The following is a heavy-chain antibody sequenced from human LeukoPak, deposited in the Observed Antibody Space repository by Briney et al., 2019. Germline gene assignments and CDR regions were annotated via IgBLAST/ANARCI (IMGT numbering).Heavy chain of an antibody. CDR3: AKGLGTGSVLARPLHY. Sequence: PGRSLRLSCAASGFPFSTYDMHWVRQAPDKGLQWVAVISSDGYRTDYPDSVRGRFIISRDNFKNTVDLQMISVTAEDTAMYFCAKGLGTGSVLARPLHYWGQGTLVTVSS. J-gene: IGHJ4*02. D-gene: IGHD3-10*01. CDR2: ISSDGYRT. CDR1: GFPFSTYD. V-gene: IGHV3-30*18.